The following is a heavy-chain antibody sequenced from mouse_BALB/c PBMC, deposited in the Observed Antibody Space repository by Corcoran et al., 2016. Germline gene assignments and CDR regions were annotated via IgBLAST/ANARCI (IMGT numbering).Heavy chain of an antibody. CDR3: ARGGVPYAMDY. CDR2: INPYNDGT. V-gene: IGHV1S136*01. J-gene: IGHJ4*01. CDR1: GYPFTSYV. Sequence: EVQLQQSGPELVKPGASVKLSCKASGYPFTSYVMHWVKQKPGQGLECIGYINPYNDGTKYNEKFKGKATLTSDKSSSTAYMELSSLTSEDSAVYYCARGGVPYAMDYWGQGTSVTVSS.